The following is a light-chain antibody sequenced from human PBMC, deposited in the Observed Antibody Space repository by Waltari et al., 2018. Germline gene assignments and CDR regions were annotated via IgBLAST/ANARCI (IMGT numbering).Light chain of an antibody. CDR2: DVS. CDR1: SSDVGGYNY. Sequence: QSALTQPASVSGSPGQSITISCTGTSSDVGGYNYVSWYQQHPGKATKLMIYDVSKVPSGVSNLFSGSKSCNTASLTIAGLQAEDEADYYCSSYTSSSTLPFGTGTKVTVL. CDR3: SSYTSSSTLP. J-gene: IGLJ1*01. V-gene: IGLV2-14*01.